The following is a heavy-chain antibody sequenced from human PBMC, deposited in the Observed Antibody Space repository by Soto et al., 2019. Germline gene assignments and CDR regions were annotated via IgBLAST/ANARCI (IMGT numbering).Heavy chain of an antibody. V-gene: IGHV4-30-4*01. Sequence: PSETLSLTCTVSGGSISSGDYYWSWIRQPPGKGLEWIGYIYYSGSTYYNPSLKSRVTISVDTSKNQFSLKLSSVTAADTAVYYCARVGPSIRNNNSDYWGQGTLVTVSS. CDR2: IYYSGST. CDR1: GGSISSGDYY. CDR3: ARVGPSIRNNNSDY. J-gene: IGHJ4*02. D-gene: IGHD3-16*01.